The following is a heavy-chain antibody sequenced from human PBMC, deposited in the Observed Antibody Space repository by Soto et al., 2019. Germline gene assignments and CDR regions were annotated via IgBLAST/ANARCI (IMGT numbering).Heavy chain of an antibody. CDR2: IKQDGSEK. V-gene: IGHV3-7*01. CDR3: ARLIYCSDGSCYSRFDY. D-gene: IGHD2-15*01. J-gene: IGHJ4*02. Sequence: GGSLRLSCAASGFIFNSYWMNWVRQAPGQGLEWVASIKQDGSEKYYVDSVKGRFTISRDNAKNSLFLQMNSLRAEDTAVYYCARLIYCSDGSCYSRFDYWGQGTLVTVSS. CDR1: GFIFNSYW.